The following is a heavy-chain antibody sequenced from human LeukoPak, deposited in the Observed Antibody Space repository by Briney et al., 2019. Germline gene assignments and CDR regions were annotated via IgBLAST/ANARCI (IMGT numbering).Heavy chain of an antibody. D-gene: IGHD3-3*01. CDR3: AKVPGVVVIIPYYFDY. CDR2: ISGSGGST. CDR1: GFTFSSYS. J-gene: IGHJ4*02. V-gene: IGHV3-23*01. Sequence: PGGSLRLSCAASGFTFSSYSMNWVRQAPGKGLEWVSAISGSGGSTYYADSVKGRFTISRDNSKNTLYLQMNSLRAEDTAVYYCAKVPGVVVIIPYYFDYWGQGTLVTVSS.